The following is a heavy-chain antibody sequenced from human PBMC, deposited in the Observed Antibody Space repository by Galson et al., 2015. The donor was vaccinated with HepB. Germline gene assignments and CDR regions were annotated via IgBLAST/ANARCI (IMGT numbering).Heavy chain of an antibody. CDR2: IYTSGST. CDR1: GGSISSGSYY. Sequence: TLSLTCTVSGGSISSGSYYWSWIRQPAGKGLEWIGRIYTSGSTNYNPSLKSRVTISVDTSKNQFSLKLSSVTAADTAVYYCARETPGTIFGVVTLNFDYWGQGTLVTVSS. J-gene: IGHJ4*02. CDR3: ARETPGTIFGVVTLNFDY. D-gene: IGHD3-3*01. V-gene: IGHV4-61*02.